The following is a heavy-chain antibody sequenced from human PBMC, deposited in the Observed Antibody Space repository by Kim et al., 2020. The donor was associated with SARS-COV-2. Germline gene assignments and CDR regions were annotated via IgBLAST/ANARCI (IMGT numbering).Heavy chain of an antibody. V-gene: IGHV5-51*01. J-gene: IGHJ3*02. D-gene: IGHD6-19*01. CDR3: AMQWLVRRSAFDI. Sequence: SPSFQDQVTISADKSISTPYLQWSSLKASDTAMYYCAMQWLVRRSAFDIWGQGTMVTVSS.